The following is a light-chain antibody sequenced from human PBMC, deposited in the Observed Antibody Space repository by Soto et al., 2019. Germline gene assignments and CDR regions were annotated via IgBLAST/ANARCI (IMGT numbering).Light chain of an antibody. CDR1: QDIKNY. V-gene: IGKV1-33*01. CDR2: DAA. CDR3: QQFDSVPCT. J-gene: IGKJ2*02. Sequence: IQMTQSPSSLSASVGDRITITCQASQDIKNYVIWYQHKPGKAPKLLIYDAASLGTGVSSRFSGSGSGTHFNLAISSLQPEYIATYYCQQFDSVPCTFGQGTKLEIK.